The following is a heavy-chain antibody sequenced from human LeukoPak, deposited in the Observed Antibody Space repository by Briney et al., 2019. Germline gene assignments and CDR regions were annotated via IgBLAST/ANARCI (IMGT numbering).Heavy chain of an antibody. CDR3: ARVRGSSVYYYGMDV. D-gene: IGHD2-2*01. V-gene: IGHV1-69*13. CDR1: GGTFSSYA. CDR2: IIPIFGTA. J-gene: IGHJ6*02. Sequence: SVNASCMASGGTFSSYAISWVRQAPGQGLEWMGGIIPIFGTANYAQKFQGRVTITADESTSTAYMELSSLRSEGTAVYYCARVRGSSVYYYGMDVWGQGTTVTVSS.